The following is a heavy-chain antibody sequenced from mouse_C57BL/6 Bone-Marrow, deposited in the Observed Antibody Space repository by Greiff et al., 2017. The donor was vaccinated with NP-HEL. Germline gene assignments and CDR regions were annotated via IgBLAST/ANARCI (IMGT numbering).Heavy chain of an antibody. CDR3: ARHTLPTAQATDWYFDV. D-gene: IGHD3-2*02. V-gene: IGHV5-6*02. Sequence: EVKLVESGGDLVKPGGSLKLSCAASGFTFSSYGMSWVRQTPDKRLEWVATISSGGSYTYYPDSVKGRFTISRDNAKNTLYLQMSSLKSEDTAMYYCARHTLPTAQATDWYFDVWGTGTTVTVSS. J-gene: IGHJ1*03. CDR2: ISSGGSYT. CDR1: GFTFSSYG.